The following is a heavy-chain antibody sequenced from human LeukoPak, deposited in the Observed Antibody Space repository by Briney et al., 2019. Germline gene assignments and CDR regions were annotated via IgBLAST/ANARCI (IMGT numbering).Heavy chain of an antibody. CDR2: ISGSDGST. CDR3: ARDWTFGSWSERVDY. D-gene: IGHD6-13*01. CDR1: GFTFSSYA. V-gene: IGHV3-23*01. J-gene: IGHJ4*02. Sequence: GGSLRLSCAASGFTFSSYAMSWVRQAPGKGLEWVSTISGSDGSTYYADSVKGRFTISRDNSKNTLYLQMNSLRAEDTAVYYCARDWTFGSWSERVDYWGQGTLVTVSS.